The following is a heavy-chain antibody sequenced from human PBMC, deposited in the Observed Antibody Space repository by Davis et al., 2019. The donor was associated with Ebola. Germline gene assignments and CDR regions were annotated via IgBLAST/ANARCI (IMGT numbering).Heavy chain of an antibody. CDR3: ARGLTGFYPLIHLDQ. Sequence: PGGSLRLSCAGSEFTFAAYWMTWVRQSPGKGLEWVATTSQDGSERYYLDAVKGRFTVSRDNAQNALYLQMNTLSPEDTAIYYCARGLTGFYPLIHLDQWGHGTQVTVSS. V-gene: IGHV3-7*01. D-gene: IGHD3-9*01. J-gene: IGHJ4*01. CDR2: TSQDGSER. CDR1: EFTFAAYW.